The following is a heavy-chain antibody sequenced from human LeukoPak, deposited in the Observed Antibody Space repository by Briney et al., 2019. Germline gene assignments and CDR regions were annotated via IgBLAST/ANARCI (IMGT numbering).Heavy chain of an antibody. CDR2: IKSKTDGGTT. J-gene: IGHJ3*02. CDR1: GFTFSNAW. Sequence: GGSLRLSCAASGFTFSNAWMSWVRQAPGKGLEWVGRIKSKTDGGTTDYAAPVKGRFTISRDDSKNTLYLQMNSLRAEDTAVYYCAREAYYYDSSGYYGDHDAFDIWGQGTMVTVSS. D-gene: IGHD3-22*01. V-gene: IGHV3-15*01. CDR3: AREAYYYDSSGYYGDHDAFDI.